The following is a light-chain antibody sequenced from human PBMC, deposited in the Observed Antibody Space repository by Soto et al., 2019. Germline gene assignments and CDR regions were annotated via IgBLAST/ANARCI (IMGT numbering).Light chain of an antibody. CDR3: QQRYSWPLT. CDR2: DGS. J-gene: IGKJ4*01. V-gene: IGKV3-11*01. Sequence: EIVLTQSPATLSLSPGERATLSCRASQSLNIYLAWYQQKPCQAPRLLIYDGSIRATGIPARFSGSGSGTDFTLTISSLEPEDFAVYYCQQRYSWPLTFGGGTEVEIK. CDR1: QSLNIY.